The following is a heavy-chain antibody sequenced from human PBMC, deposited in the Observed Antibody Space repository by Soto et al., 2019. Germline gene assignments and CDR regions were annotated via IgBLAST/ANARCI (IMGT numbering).Heavy chain of an antibody. V-gene: IGHV1-69*18. J-gene: IGHJ6*04. CDR3: AREMPSTAAAYFYYSLNV. CDR2: IVPVFPSV. CDR1: GGAFNNSA. Sequence: QVQLVQSGAEVQRPGSSVKVSCKASGGAFNNSAIYWVRQAHGQGLEWRGTIVPVFPSVYYAPRFQGRLTITADGSTDTVYMMLTSLKSEDTAVYYCAREMPSTAAAYFYYSLNVWGKGTSVTVSS. D-gene: IGHD6-13*01.